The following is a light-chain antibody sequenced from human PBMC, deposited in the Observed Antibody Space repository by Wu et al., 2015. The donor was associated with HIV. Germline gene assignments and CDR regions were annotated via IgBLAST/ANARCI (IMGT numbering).Light chain of an antibody. CDR2: AAS. Sequence: EIVLTQSPGTLSLSPGERATLSCRASQSVSSNYLAWYQKKSGQAPRLLTYAASSRATGIPDRFSGSESGTDFTLTISRLEPEDFAVYYCQHYSSSPTMYTFGQGPSWRSN. J-gene: IGKJ2*01. CDR3: QHYSSSPTMYT. V-gene: IGKV3-20*01. CDR1: QSVSSNY.